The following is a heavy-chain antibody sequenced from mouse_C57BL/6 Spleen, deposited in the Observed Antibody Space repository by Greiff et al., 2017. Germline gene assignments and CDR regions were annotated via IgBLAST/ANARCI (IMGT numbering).Heavy chain of an antibody. Sequence: VQLKESGPELVKPGASVKMSCKASGYTFTDYNMHWVKQSHGKSLEWIGYINPNNGGTSYNQKFKGKATLTVNKSSSTAYMELRSLTSEDSAVYYCARNFYAMDDWGQGTSVTVSS. J-gene: IGHJ4*01. V-gene: IGHV1-22*01. CDR1: GYTFTDYN. CDR2: INPNNGGT. CDR3: ARNFYAMDD.